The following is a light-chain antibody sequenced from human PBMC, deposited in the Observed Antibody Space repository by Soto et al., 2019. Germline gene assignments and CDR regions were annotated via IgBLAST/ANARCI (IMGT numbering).Light chain of an antibody. V-gene: IGLV2-8*01. Sequence: QSVLTQPPSASGSPGQSVTISCTGTTSDVGDYNYVSWYQQHPGKAPKLMIYEVSKRPSGVPDRFSGSKSGNTASLTVSGLQAEDEADYYCSSYAASISVVFGGGTKLTVL. CDR3: SSYAASISVV. CDR1: TSDVGDYNY. J-gene: IGLJ2*01. CDR2: EVS.